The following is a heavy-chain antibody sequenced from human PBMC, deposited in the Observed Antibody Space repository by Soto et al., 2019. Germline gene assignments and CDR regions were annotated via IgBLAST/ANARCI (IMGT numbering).Heavy chain of an antibody. CDR2: IYLGGSI. D-gene: IGHD2-2*01. J-gene: IGHJ6*02. V-gene: IGHV4-59*08. Sequence: SETLSLTCSVSGGSISSGYWTWIRHPPGKGLEWIGYIYLGGSINYNPSLKSRVTISVDTSKNQFPLKLSSVTAADTAVYYCARLYGYCIRNSCHGHYAMDVWGQGTTVTVSS. CDR3: ARLYGYCIRNSCHGHYAMDV. CDR1: GGSISSGY.